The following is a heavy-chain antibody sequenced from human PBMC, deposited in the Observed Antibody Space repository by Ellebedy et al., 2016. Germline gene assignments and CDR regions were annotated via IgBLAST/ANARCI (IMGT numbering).Heavy chain of an antibody. Sequence: GESLKISCAASGFTFSSYGMHWVRQAPGKGLEWVAVIWYDGSNKYYADSVKGRFTISRDNSKNTLYLQMNSLRAEDTAVYYCASSGPMVRGVIIPQYYYGMDVWGQGTTVTVSS. CDR3: ASSGPMVRGVIIPQYYYGMDV. CDR2: IWYDGSNK. V-gene: IGHV3-33*08. CDR1: GFTFSSYG. D-gene: IGHD3-10*01. J-gene: IGHJ6*02.